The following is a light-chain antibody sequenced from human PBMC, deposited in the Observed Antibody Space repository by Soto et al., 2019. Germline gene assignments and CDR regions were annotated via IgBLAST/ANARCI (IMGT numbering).Light chain of an antibody. J-gene: IGLJ2*01. CDR1: SSDVGGYNY. CDR3: SSYTGSSTPYVV. V-gene: IGLV2-14*01. Sequence: QSGLTQPASVSGSPGQSITISCTGTSSDVGGYNYVSWYQQHPGKAPKFMIYDVRNRPSGVSNRFSGSKSGNTASLTISGLQAEDEADYYCSSYTGSSTPYVVFGGGTKLTVL. CDR2: DVR.